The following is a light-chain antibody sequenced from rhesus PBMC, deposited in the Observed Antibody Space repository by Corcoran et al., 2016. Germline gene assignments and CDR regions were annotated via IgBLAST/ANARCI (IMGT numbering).Light chain of an antibody. V-gene: IGKV1-74*01. Sequence: DIQMTQSPSSLSASVGDRVTITCRASENVHNYLHWYQRRPGKAPTLLIYQASTLQSGVPSRFSGSGSGTDFTLTISSLQPEDLATYCCQRSYSARFTFGPGTNLDIK. CDR3: QRSYSARFT. J-gene: IGKJ3*01. CDR1: ENVHNY. CDR2: QAS.